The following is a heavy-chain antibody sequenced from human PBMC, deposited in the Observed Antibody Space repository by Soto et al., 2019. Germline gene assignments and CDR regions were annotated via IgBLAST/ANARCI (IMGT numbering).Heavy chain of an antibody. D-gene: IGHD1-1*01. Sequence: GGSLRLSCAASGFTFNTYAMNWVRQAPGKGLEWVSTITNNGGTTYYADSVKGRFTISRDNSKNTLYLQMNSLRVEDTAIYYCAKGATGTDYWGQGTLVTVS. V-gene: IGHV3-23*01. CDR2: ITNNGGTT. CDR3: AKGATGTDY. J-gene: IGHJ4*02. CDR1: GFTFNTYA.